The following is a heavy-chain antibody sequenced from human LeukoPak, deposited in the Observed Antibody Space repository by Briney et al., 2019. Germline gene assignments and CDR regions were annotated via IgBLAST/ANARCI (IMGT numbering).Heavy chain of an antibody. CDR1: GYSISSGYY. CDR2: IYHSGST. V-gene: IGHV4-38-2*01. J-gene: IGHJ4*02. CDR3: ARRPYGGPAAGFDY. Sequence: SETLSLTCAVSGYSISSGYYWGWIRQPPGKGLEWIGSIYHSGSTYYNPSLKSRVTISVDTSKNQFSLRLSSVTAADTAVYYCARRPYGGPAAGFDYWGQGTLLTVSS. D-gene: IGHD4-23*01.